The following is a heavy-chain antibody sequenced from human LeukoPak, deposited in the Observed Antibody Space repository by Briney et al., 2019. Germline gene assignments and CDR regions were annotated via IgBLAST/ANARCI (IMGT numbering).Heavy chain of an antibody. CDR1: GFTFSNAW. V-gene: IGHV3-15*01. CDR2: IKSKTDGGTT. J-gene: IGHJ4*02. D-gene: IGHD3-3*01. Sequence: PGGSLRLSCAGSGFTFSNAWMSWVRQAPGKGLEWVARIKSKTDGGTTDYAAPVKGRFTISRDDSKNTLYLQMNSLKTEDTAVYYCTTLYYDFWNDSYNVFDYWGQGTLVTVSS. CDR3: TTLYYDFWNDSYNVFDY.